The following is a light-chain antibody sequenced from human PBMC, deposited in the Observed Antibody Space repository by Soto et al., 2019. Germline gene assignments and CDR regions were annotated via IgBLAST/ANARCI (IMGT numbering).Light chain of an antibody. J-gene: IGKJ4*01. CDR3: QHSRT. V-gene: IGKV3-11*01. CDR1: QRISYS. CDR2: DAS. Sequence: EIVLTQSPATLSLSPGGRATLSCRASQRISYSLAWYQQKPGQAPRLLMYDASNRATGLPARFSGSGSGTDFTLTISSLEPEDFAFYYCQHSRTYGGGTRVEIK.